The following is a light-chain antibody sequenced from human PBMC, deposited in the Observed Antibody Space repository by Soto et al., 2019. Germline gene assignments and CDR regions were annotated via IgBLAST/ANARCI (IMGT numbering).Light chain of an antibody. CDR3: QQYGSSPRIT. CDR1: QSVSSSY. J-gene: IGKJ5*01. Sequence: EIVLTQSPGTLSLSPGERATIYCRASQSVSSSYLAWYQQKPGQAPRLLIYGASSRATGIPDRFSGSGSGTDFTLTISRLEPEDFAVYYCQQYGSSPRITFGQGTRLEIK. V-gene: IGKV3-20*01. CDR2: GAS.